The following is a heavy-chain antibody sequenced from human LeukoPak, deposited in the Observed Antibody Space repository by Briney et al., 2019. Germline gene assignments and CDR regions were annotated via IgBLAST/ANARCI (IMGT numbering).Heavy chain of an antibody. J-gene: IGHJ4*02. Sequence: GASVTVSCKASGYTFTSYYMHWVRQAPGQGLEWMGIINPSGGRTTYAQKFQGRVTMTRDTSTSTVYMELSSLRSEDTAVYYCAGEPATTTVTYPFFDYWGQGTLVTVSS. D-gene: IGHD4-17*01. CDR2: INPSGGRT. CDR1: GYTFTSYY. V-gene: IGHV1-46*01. CDR3: AGEPATTTVTYPFFDY.